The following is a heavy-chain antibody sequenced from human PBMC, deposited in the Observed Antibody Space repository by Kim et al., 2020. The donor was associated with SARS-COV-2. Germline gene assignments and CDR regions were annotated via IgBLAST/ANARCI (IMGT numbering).Heavy chain of an antibody. CDR3: AKDMLGNYYSGMDV. Sequence: AASVKGRFTISRDRSKITLCLQMNSLSAEDTAVYYCAKDMLGNYYSGMDVWGQGTTVTVSS. V-gene: IGHV3-23*01. D-gene: IGHD2-8*01. J-gene: IGHJ6*02.